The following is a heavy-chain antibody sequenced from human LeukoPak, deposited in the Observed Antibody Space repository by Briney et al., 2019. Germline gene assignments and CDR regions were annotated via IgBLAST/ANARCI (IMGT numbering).Heavy chain of an antibody. V-gene: IGHV4-34*01. CDR3: ARIRLNCSSTSCYYYYYYYGMDV. CDR2: INHSGST. Sequence: SETLSLTCAAYGGSFSGYYWSWIRQPPGTGLEWIGEINHSGSTNYNPSLKSRVTISVDTSKNQFSLKLSSVTAADTAVYYCARIRLNCSSTSCYYYYYYYGMDVWGQGTTVTVSS. J-gene: IGHJ6*02. CDR1: GGSFSGYY. D-gene: IGHD2-2*01.